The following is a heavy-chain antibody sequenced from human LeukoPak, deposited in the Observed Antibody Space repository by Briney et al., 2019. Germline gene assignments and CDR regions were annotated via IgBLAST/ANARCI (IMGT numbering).Heavy chain of an antibody. J-gene: IGHJ4*02. CDR2: IKSKTDGGTT. V-gene: IGHV3-15*01. CDR1: GFTFSSFS. D-gene: IGHD6-13*01. Sequence: GGSLRLSCAASGFTFSSFSMNWVRQAPGKGLEWVGRIKSKTDGGTTDYAAPVKGRFTISRDDSKNTLYLQVNSLKTEDTAVYYCTTVSIVVAGKNYFDYWGQGTLVTVSS. CDR3: TTVSIVVAGKNYFDY.